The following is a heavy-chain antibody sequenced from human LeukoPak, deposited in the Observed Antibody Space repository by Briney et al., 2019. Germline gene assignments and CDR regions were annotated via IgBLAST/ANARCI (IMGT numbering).Heavy chain of an antibody. CDR1: GYTFTSYY. D-gene: IGHD6-25*01. J-gene: IGHJ5*02. CDR3: ARAGFASRGPLNWFDP. CDR2: INPSGGST. V-gene: IGHV1-46*01. Sequence: ASVKVSCKASGYTFTSYYMHWVRQAPGQGLEWMGIINPSGGSTSYAQKFQGRVTMTRDTSTSTVYMELSSLRSEDTAVYYCARAGFASRGPLNWFDPWGQGTLVTVSS.